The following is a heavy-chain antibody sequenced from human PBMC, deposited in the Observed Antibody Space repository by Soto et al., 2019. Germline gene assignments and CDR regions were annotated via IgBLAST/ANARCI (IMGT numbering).Heavy chain of an antibody. CDR3: ARDRYLGYCSGGSCYSDAFDI. J-gene: IGHJ3*02. Sequence: AGGSLRLSCAASGFTFSDYYMSWIRQAPGKGLEWVSYISSSGSTIYYADSVKGRFTISRDNAKNSLYLQMNSLRAEDTAVYYCARDRYLGYCSGGSCYSDAFDIWGQGTMVTVSS. V-gene: IGHV3-11*01. CDR2: ISSSGSTI. CDR1: GFTFSDYY. D-gene: IGHD2-15*01.